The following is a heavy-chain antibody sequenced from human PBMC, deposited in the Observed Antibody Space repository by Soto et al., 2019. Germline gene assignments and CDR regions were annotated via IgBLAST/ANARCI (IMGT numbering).Heavy chain of an antibody. CDR1: GFIFSSYA. J-gene: IGHJ4*02. V-gene: IGHV3-30-3*01. Sequence: QVQLVESGGGVVQPGRSLRLSCAASGFIFSSYAMHWVRQAPGKGLEWVAVISSDGSNRYYADSVGGRFTISRENSENTVYLHMSSLTGDDTAVFYCAKAPWNLAHTHYFEFWGQGTLVTVSS. CDR3: AKAPWNLAHTHYFEF. D-gene: IGHD1-1*01. CDR2: ISSDGSNR.